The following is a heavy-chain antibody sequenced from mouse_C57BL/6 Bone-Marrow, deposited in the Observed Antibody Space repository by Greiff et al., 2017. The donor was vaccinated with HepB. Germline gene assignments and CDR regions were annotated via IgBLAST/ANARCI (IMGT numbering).Heavy chain of an antibody. Sequence: EVQLQESGGGLVKPGGSLKLSCAASGFTFSDYGMHWVRQAPEKGLEWVAYISSGSSTIYYADTVKGRFTISRDNAKNTLFLQMTSLRSEDTAMYYCARGGTGTWFAYWGQGTLVTVSA. CDR2: ISSGSSTI. CDR1: GFTFSDYG. CDR3: ARGGTGTWFAY. J-gene: IGHJ3*01. V-gene: IGHV5-17*01. D-gene: IGHD4-1*01.